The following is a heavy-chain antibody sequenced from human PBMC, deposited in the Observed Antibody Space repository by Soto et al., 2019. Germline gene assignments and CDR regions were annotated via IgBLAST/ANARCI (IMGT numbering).Heavy chain of an antibody. Sequence: ASVKVSFKASGDSVSNDYLHWVRQAPGQGFEWLGLISPFGGATAYAQRFKGRVTVTMDKSSTTFYLELSSLRSDDTAVYFCAKGRGGKTVANFGMDVWGQGVTVTVSS. CDR3: AKGRGGKTVANFGMDV. CDR2: ISPFGGAT. V-gene: IGHV1-46*01. CDR1: GDSVSNDY. J-gene: IGHJ6*02. D-gene: IGHD3-16*01.